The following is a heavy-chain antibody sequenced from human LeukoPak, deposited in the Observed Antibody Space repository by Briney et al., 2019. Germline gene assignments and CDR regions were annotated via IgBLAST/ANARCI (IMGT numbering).Heavy chain of an antibody. D-gene: IGHD6-13*01. CDR2: IGTAGDT. CDR3: ARVGPYSSSWYGAFDI. CDR1: GFTFSSYD. Sequence: GGSLRLSCAASGFTFSSYDMHWVRHATGKGLEWVSAIGTAGDTYYPGSVKGRFTISRENAKNSLYLQMNSLRAGDTAVYYCARVGPYSSSWYGAFDIWGQGTMVTVSS. V-gene: IGHV3-13*01. J-gene: IGHJ3*02.